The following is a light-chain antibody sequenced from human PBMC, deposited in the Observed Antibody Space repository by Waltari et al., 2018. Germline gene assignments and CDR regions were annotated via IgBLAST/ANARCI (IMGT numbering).Light chain of an antibody. J-gene: IGKJ4*01. Sequence: EIVMTQSPATLSVSPGERATLSCRASQSVSSNLAWYQQKPGQAPRLLIYGASTRATGIPARFSGSGSGTEFTLTISSMQSEGFAVYYCQQYNNWPLTFGGGTKVEIK. CDR3: QQYNNWPLT. CDR2: GAS. CDR1: QSVSSN. V-gene: IGKV3-15*01.